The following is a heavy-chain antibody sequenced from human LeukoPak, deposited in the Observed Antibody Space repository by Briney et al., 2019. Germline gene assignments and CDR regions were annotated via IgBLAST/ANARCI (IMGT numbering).Heavy chain of an antibody. V-gene: IGHV3-21*01. Sequence: GGSLRLSCAASGFTFSSYSMNWVRQASGKGLEWVSSISSSSSYIYYADSVKGRFTISRDNAKNSLYLQMNSLRAEDTAVYYCARARYSYGTVDYWGQGTLVTVSS. CDR1: GFTFSSYS. J-gene: IGHJ4*02. D-gene: IGHD5-18*01. CDR3: ARARYSYGTVDY. CDR2: ISSSSSYI.